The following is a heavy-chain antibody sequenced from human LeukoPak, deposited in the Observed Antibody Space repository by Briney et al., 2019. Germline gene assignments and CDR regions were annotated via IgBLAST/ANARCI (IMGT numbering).Heavy chain of an antibody. CDR2: ISSNGGST. V-gene: IGHV3-64*01. CDR3: ARGGTYSWDGFDF. J-gene: IGHJ3*01. Sequence: GGSLRLSCAASGFTFSSYAMHWVRQAPGKGLEYVSAISSNGGSTYYANSVKGRFTISRDNAKNTLYLQMNSLRAEDTAVYYCARGGTYSWDGFDFWGQGTMVTVSS. D-gene: IGHD2-15*01. CDR1: GFTFSSYA.